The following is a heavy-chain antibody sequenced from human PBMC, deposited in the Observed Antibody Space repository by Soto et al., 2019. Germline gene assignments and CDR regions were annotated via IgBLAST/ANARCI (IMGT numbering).Heavy chain of an antibody. J-gene: IGHJ3*02. CDR3: ASPSDCSGGSCYRYNAFDI. CDR2: ISSSSTI. D-gene: IGHD2-15*01. Sequence: EVQLVESGGGLVQPGGSPGLFCGTSRLNFSTFKTNRVRQAPGEGAEGGSIISSSSTIYYADSVKGRFNISRENAKDLLYLQMNSLRAEDTAVYYCASPSDCSGGSCYRYNAFDIWGQGTMVTVSS. CDR1: RLNFSTFK. V-gene: IGHV3-48*01.